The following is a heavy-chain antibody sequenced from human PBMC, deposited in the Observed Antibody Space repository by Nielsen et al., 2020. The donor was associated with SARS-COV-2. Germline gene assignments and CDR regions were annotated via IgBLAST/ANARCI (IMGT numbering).Heavy chain of an antibody. CDR3: VRHEGGTTMDV. Sequence: SETLSLTCTVSGGSISNYYWSWIRQPPGKGLEWIGYVYYSGNTNYNPSLKSRVTISVDTSKNQLSLNLNSMTSADTAVYYCVRHEGGTTMDVWGPGTMVTVSS. D-gene: IGHD1-14*01. CDR1: GGSISNYY. J-gene: IGHJ6*01. V-gene: IGHV4-59*01. CDR2: VYYSGNT.